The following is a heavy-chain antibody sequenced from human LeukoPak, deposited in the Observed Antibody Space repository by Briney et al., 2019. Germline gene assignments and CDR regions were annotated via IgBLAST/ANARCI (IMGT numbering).Heavy chain of an antibody. CDR1: GGSISSSNYY. Sequence: SETLSLTCTISGGSISSSNYYWGWIRQPPGKGLEWIGNIYYDGSTYYNPSLKSRVTISVDTSKNQFSLKLSSVTAADTAVYYCAREPAAAGSIDYWGQGTLVTVSS. CDR3: AREPAAAGSIDY. CDR2: IYYDGST. V-gene: IGHV4-39*07. J-gene: IGHJ4*02. D-gene: IGHD6-13*01.